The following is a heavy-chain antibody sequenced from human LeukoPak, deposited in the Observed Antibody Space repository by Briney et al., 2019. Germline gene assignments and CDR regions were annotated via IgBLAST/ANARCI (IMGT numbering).Heavy chain of an antibody. D-gene: IGHD6-13*01. J-gene: IGHJ4*02. Sequence: SETLSLTCAVYGGSFSGYYWSWIRQPPGKGLEWIGEINHSGSTNYNPSLKSRVTISVDTSKNQFSLKLSSVTAADTAVYYCASLPIWVQQLVLGYWGQGTLVTVSS. V-gene: IGHV4-34*01. CDR1: GGSFSGYY. CDR2: INHSGST. CDR3: ASLPIWVQQLVLGY.